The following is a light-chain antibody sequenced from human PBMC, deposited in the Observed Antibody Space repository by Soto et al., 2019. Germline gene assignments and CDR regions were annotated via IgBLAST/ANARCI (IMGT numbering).Light chain of an antibody. V-gene: IGKV3-15*01. J-gene: IGKJ5*01. CDR3: QQYNSWPIT. CDR2: RAS. Sequence: MTQSPDTLYVSPGERVTLSCRASQSVSDNLAWYQRKPGQGPRLLVYRASTRTLGIPARFSGSESGPEFTLTISSLQSEDFAVYYCQQYNSWPITFGQGTRLEIK. CDR1: QSVSDN.